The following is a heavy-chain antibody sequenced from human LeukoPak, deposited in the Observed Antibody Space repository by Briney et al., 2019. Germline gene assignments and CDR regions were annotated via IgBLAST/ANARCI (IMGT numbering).Heavy chain of an antibody. CDR2: INHSGST. Sequence: PSETLSLTCAVYGGSFSGYYWSWIRQPPGKGLEWIGEINHSGSTNYNPSLKSRVTISVDTSKNQFSLKLSSVTAADTAVYYCARTTINYYDSSGYSSWGQGTLVTVSS. CDR1: GGSFSGYY. J-gene: IGHJ5*02. CDR3: ARTTINYYDSSGYSS. V-gene: IGHV4-34*01. D-gene: IGHD3-22*01.